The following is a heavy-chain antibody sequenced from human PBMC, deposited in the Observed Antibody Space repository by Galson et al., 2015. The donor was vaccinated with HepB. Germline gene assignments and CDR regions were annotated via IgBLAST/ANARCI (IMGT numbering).Heavy chain of an antibody. D-gene: IGHD5-18*01. CDR2: IDPSDSYT. CDR1: GYSFTSYW. V-gene: IGHV5-10-1*01. CDR3: ARHLKQLWSTARDAFDI. Sequence: QSGAEVKKPGESLRISCKGSGYSFTSYWISWVRQMPGKGLEWMGRIDPSDSYTNYSPSFQGHVTISADKSISTAYLQWSSLKASDTAMYYCARHLKQLWSTARDAFDIWGQGTMVTVSS. J-gene: IGHJ3*02.